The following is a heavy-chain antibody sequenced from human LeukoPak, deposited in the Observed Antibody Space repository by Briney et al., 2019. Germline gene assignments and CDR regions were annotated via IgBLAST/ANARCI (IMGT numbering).Heavy chain of an antibody. J-gene: IGHJ6*02. D-gene: IGHD3-9*01. CDR3: ARDLVRDYDILTGPYYYYGMDV. V-gene: IGHV1-18*01. CDR2: VSAYNGNT. Sequence: ASVKVSCKASGYTFTSYGISWVRQAPGQGLEWMGWVSAYNGNTNYAQKLQGRVTMTTDTSTSTAYMELRSLRSDDTAVYYCARDLVRDYDILTGPYYYYGMDVWGQGTTVTVSS. CDR1: GYTFTSYG.